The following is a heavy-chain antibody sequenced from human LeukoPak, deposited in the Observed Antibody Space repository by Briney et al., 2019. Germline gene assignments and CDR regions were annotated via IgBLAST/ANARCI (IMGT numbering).Heavy chain of an antibody. CDR2: ISPSGGST. CDR3: VKLLLEMRVLLPYFDY. D-gene: IGHD2-15*01. J-gene: IGHJ4*02. Sequence: HAGGSLRLSCSASGFTFSNYAIHWVRQAPGKGLEFVSAISPSGGSTYYADSVKGRFTISRDNSKNMLYLQMSSLRPEDTAVYYCVKLLLEMRVLLPYFDYWGQGTLVTVSS. V-gene: IGHV3-64D*06. CDR1: GFTFSNYA.